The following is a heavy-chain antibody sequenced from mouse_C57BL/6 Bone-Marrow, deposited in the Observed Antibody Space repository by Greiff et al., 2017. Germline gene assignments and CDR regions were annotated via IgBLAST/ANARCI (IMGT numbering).Heavy chain of an antibody. V-gene: IGHV1-36*01. J-gene: IGHJ2*01. Sequence: EVKLVASRPVLVKPGPSVKISCKASGFTFTDYYMHWVKPSHGKSLEWIGLVYPYNGGTSYNQKFKGKATLTVDTSASTAYMELNSLTSEDSAVYYCARELTYDGYPFDYWGQGTTLTVSS. CDR3: ARELTYDGYPFDY. CDR2: VYPYNGGT. D-gene: IGHD2-3*01. CDR1: GFTFTDYY.